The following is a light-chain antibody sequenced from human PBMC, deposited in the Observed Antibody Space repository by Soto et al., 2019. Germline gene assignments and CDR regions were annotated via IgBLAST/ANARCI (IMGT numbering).Light chain of an antibody. V-gene: IGKV3-11*01. CDR2: DAS. Sequence: EIVLTQSPATLSLSPGDRATLSCRASQSVSSYLAWYQQKSGQAPRLLIYDASNRATGIPARFSGSGSGTDFTLPISSLEPEDFAVYYCQQRNSWPPTFGPGTKVDIK. CDR3: QQRNSWPPT. CDR1: QSVSSY. J-gene: IGKJ3*01.